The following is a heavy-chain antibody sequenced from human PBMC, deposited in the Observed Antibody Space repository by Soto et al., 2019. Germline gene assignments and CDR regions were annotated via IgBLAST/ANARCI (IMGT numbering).Heavy chain of an antibody. V-gene: IGHV5-51*01. D-gene: IGHD2-15*01. CDR2: IYPGDSET. Sequence: GESLKISCKGFGYSFTNYWIGWVRQMPGKGLEWMGIIYPGDSETRYSPSFQGQVTISADKSISKAYLQWSSLKASDTAMYYCARDYCSGGSCLDYWGQGTLVTVSS. J-gene: IGHJ4*02. CDR1: GYSFTNYW. CDR3: ARDYCSGGSCLDY.